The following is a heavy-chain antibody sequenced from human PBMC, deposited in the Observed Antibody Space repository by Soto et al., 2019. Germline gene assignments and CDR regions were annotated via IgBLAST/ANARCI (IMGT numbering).Heavy chain of an antibody. CDR3: TRCGIRYHSIGHYLGIGGMDV. Sequence: QVQLVQSGAEVKKPESSVRVSCKASGGTFNNDAITWVRQAPGQGLEWLGGTIPMFGTTNYAEKFQGRVTITADESTNTAYMELSSLRSEDTASYYCTRCGIRYHSIGHYLGIGGMDVWGQGTTVIVSS. J-gene: IGHJ6*02. V-gene: IGHV1-69*12. D-gene: IGHD3-22*01. CDR2: TIPMFGTT. CDR1: GGTFNNDA.